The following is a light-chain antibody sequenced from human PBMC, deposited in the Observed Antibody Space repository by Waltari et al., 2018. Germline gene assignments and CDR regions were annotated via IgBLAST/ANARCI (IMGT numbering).Light chain of an antibody. CDR2: AVS. V-gene: IGLV2-23*02. Sequence: QSALTQPASVSGSPGPSITISCTGTSSDVGSYNLVPWYQQHPGKAPKLMIYAVSKRPSGVSNRFSGSKSGNTASLTISGLQAEDEAGYYCCSYAGSSTLWVFGTGTKVTVL. CDR1: SSDVGSYNL. CDR3: CSYAGSSTLWV. J-gene: IGLJ1*01.